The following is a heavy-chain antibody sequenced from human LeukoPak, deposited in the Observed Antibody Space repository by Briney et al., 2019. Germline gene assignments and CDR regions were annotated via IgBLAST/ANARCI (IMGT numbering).Heavy chain of an antibody. CDR1: GGSFSGYY. CDR3: ARRPRTRDMITFGGVIGPHFDY. J-gene: IGHJ4*02. Sequence: SETLSLTCAVYGGSFSGYYWSWIRQPPGKGLEWIGEINHSGSTNYNPSLKSRVTISVDTSKNQFSLKLSSVTAADTAVYYCARRPRTRDMITFGGVIGPHFDYWGQGTLVTVSS. D-gene: IGHD3-16*02. CDR2: INHSGST. V-gene: IGHV4-34*01.